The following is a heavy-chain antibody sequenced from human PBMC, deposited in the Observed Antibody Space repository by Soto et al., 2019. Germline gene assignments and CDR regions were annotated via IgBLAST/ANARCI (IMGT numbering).Heavy chain of an antibody. J-gene: IGHJ4*02. Sequence: QVQLVQSGPELKKPAAAVRVSCKASGYTFNTYGLSWVRQAPGQGLEWMGWISTYTGNTDYPQRFQGRVTMDTDTSTSTAYLDLRSLTSEDTAVYYCVRDVSVSSGSFGGYWGQGTLVTVSS. CDR3: VRDVSVSSGSFGGY. D-gene: IGHD3-10*01. V-gene: IGHV1-18*01. CDR1: GYTFNTYG. CDR2: ISTYTGNT.